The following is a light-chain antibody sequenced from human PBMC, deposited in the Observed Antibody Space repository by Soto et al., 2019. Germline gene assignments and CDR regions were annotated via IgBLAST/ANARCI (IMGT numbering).Light chain of an antibody. Sequence: EIVMTQSPATLSVSPGERATLSCRASQSVSSNLAWYQQKPGQAPRLLIYGASTRATGIPARFSGSGSGTECTLTISSLQSEDFAVYYCQQYSKWPPLTFGGGTKVEIK. CDR2: GAS. CDR1: QSVSSN. J-gene: IGKJ4*01. V-gene: IGKV3-15*01. CDR3: QQYSKWPPLT.